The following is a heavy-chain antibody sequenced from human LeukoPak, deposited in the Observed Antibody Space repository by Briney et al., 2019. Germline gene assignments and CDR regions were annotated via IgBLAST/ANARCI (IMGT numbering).Heavy chain of an antibody. Sequence: SETLSLTCTVSGGSISNYYWSWNRQSPGKGLEWIGYMYYSGSTKYNPSLKSRVTISVDTSKNQFSLKLSSVTAADTAVYYCARLPMAVTPHVDHWGPGNLGTVSS. J-gene: IGHJ4*02. D-gene: IGHD4-23*01. V-gene: IGHV4-59*01. CDR1: GGSISNYY. CDR2: MYYSGST. CDR3: ARLPMAVTPHVDH.